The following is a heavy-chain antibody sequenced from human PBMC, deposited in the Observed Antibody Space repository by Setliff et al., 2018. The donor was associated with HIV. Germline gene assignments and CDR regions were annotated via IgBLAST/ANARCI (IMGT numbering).Heavy chain of an antibody. Sequence: EASVKVSCKASGYTFTTYGISWVRQAPGQALEWLGWINTKTGNPTYAQGLTGQFVFSLDTSISTAYLQISSLKAEDTAVYYCARDQRLFYFDSWGQGTLVTVSS. CDR3: ARDQRLFYFDS. CDR2: INTKTGNP. V-gene: IGHV7-4-1*02. CDR1: GYTFTTYG. J-gene: IGHJ4*02.